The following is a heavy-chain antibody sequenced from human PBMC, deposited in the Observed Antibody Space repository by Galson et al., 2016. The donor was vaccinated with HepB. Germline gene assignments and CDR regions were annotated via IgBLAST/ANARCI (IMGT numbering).Heavy chain of an antibody. CDR1: GDTFTNYA. CDR2: INTGNGAT. Sequence: SVKVSCKASGDTFTNYAVHWVRQAPGQWLDWMGWINTGNGATKYSQKFQGRVTFTRDTSANIAYMELSSLRSEDTAVYYCTLGCSRTFCSPLRYFDLWGRGTLVTVSS. V-gene: IGHV1-3*04. J-gene: IGHJ2*01. D-gene: IGHD2-2*01. CDR3: TLGCSRTFCSPLRYFDL.